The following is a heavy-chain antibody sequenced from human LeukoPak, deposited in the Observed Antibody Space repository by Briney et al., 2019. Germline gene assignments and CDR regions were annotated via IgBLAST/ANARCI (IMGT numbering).Heavy chain of an antibody. V-gene: IGHV3-23*01. CDR3: AKVANSESPG. Sequence: GGSLRLSCAASGFTFSSYAMTWDRQAPGKGLEWVSSISGGGGITYYADSVKGRFTISRDNSKNTLYMQMNSLRGEDTAVYYCAKVANSESPGWGQGTPVTVSS. CDR2: ISGGGGIT. J-gene: IGHJ1*01. D-gene: IGHD1-26*01. CDR1: GFTFSSYA.